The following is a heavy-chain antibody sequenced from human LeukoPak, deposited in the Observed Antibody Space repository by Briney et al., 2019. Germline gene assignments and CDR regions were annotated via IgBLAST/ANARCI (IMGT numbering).Heavy chain of an antibody. V-gene: IGHV1-2*02. CDR3: AREDLVGATFCGMDV. J-gene: IGHJ6*02. CDR2: INPNSGGT. Sequence: ASVKVSCKASGYTFTGYYMHWVRQAPGQGLEWMGWINPNSGGTNYAQKFQGRVTMTRDTSISTAYMELSRLRSDDTAVYYCAREDLVGATFCGMDVWGQGTTVTVSS. D-gene: IGHD1-26*01. CDR1: GYTFTGYY.